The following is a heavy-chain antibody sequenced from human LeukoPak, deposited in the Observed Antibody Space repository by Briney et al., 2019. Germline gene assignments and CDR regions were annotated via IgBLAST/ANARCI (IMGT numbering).Heavy chain of an antibody. CDR2: IFYSGST. CDR3: ARGRYSGAGDAFDI. V-gene: IGHV4-59*08. Sequence: SETLSLTCTVSGGSISSYYWSWIRQPPGKGLEWIGYIFYSGSTNYSPSLRSRVTISVDTSKNQFSLKLSSVTAADTAVYYCARGRYSGAGDAFDIWGQGTMVTVSS. CDR1: GGSISSYY. J-gene: IGHJ3*02. D-gene: IGHD1-26*01.